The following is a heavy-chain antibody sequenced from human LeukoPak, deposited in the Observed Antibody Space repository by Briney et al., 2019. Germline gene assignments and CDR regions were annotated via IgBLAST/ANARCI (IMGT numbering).Heavy chain of an antibody. D-gene: IGHD6-6*01. Sequence: PSETLSLTCTVSGGSINGGSIISPTYYWGWIRQPPGKGLEWIGSIYYSGSTYYNPSLKSRVTISVDTSKNQFSLKLSSVTAADTAVYYCARQSSSSDWYFDLWGRGTLVTVSS. CDR1: GGSINGGSIISPTYY. CDR3: ARQSSSSDWYFDL. CDR2: IYYSGST. J-gene: IGHJ2*01. V-gene: IGHV4-39*01.